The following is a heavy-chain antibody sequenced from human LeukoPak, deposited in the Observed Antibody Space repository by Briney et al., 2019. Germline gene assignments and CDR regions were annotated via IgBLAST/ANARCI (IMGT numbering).Heavy chain of an antibody. V-gene: IGHV1-18*01. D-gene: IGHD3-22*01. CDR2: ISAYNGNT. J-gene: IGHJ4*02. Sequence: ASVKVSCKASGYTFTSYGISWVRQAPGQGLEWMGWISAYNGNTNYAQKLQGRVTMTTDTSTSTVYMELRSLRSDDTAVYYCARDLGYYDSSXSVXGQGTLVTVS. CDR1: GYTFTSYG. CDR3: ARDLGYYDSSXSV.